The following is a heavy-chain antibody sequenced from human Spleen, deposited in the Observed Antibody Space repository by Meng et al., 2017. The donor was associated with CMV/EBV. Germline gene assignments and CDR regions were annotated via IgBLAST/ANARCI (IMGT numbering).Heavy chain of an antibody. D-gene: IGHD3-10*01. Sequence: ASVKVSCKPSGHSFTTYTITWVRQAPGQGLEWMGWVSPDSGGTKFAQKFEDRVTMTRDTSITTVYLELSRLRSDDTAVYFCARNTFGGFGELNFLSYWGQGTLVTVSS. V-gene: IGHV1-2*02. J-gene: IGHJ4*02. CDR2: VSPDSGGT. CDR1: GHSFTTYT. CDR3: ARNTFGGFGELNFLSY.